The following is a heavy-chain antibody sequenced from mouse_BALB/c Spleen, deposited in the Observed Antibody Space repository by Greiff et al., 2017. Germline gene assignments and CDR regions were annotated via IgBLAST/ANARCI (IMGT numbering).Heavy chain of an antibody. CDR3: ARSGYGYGFAY. CDR1: GFTFSSFG. Sequence: EVKLVESGGGLVQPGGSRKLSCAASGFTFSSFGMHWVRQAPEKGLEWVAYISSGSSTIYYADTVKGRFTISRDNPKNTLFLQMTSLRSEDTAMYYCARSGYGYGFAYWGQGTLVTVSA. CDR2: ISSGSSTI. V-gene: IGHV5-17*02. J-gene: IGHJ3*01. D-gene: IGHD1-2*01.